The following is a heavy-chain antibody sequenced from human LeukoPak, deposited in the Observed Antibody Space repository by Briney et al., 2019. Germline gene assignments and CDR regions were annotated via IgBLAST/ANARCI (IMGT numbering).Heavy chain of an antibody. V-gene: IGHV3-7*01. J-gene: IGHJ4*02. CDR3: ARDVRSGLNYFVFADY. Sequence: PGGSLRLSCAASGFTFNTYWMSWVRQAPGKGLEWVANIKPDGSESYYADSVKGRFSISRDNIKNSLYLQMNSLRAEDTAVYYCARDVRSGLNYFVFADYWGQGTLVTVSS. D-gene: IGHD3-10*02. CDR1: GFTFNTYW. CDR2: IKPDGSES.